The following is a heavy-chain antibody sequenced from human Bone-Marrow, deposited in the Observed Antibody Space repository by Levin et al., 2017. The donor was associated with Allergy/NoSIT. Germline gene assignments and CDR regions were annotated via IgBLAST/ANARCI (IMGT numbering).Heavy chain of an antibody. CDR2: IWYDGTDK. Sequence: GESLKISCAASGFNFSDRGMHWVRQAPGKGLEWVGIIWYDGTDKHYADSVRGRFIISRDNSKNTLYLQMNSLRAEDTAVYYCAREGTPQSWDYWGQGTLVTVSS. J-gene: IGHJ4*02. CDR3: AREGTPQSWDY. D-gene: IGHD1-14*01. CDR1: GFNFSDRG. V-gene: IGHV3-33*01.